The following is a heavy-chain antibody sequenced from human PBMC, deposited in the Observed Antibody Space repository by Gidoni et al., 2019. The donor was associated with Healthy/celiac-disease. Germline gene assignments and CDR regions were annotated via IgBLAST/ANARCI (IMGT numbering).Heavy chain of an antibody. CDR2: INAGNGNT. CDR3: ARGRYDSSGYYYFDY. D-gene: IGHD3-22*01. CDR1: VYTFTSYA. Sequence: QVQLVQSGAEVKKPGASVKVSFHASVYTFTSYAMHWVLQAPGQRLEWMGWINAGNGNTKYSQKFQGRVTITRDTSASTAYMELSSLRSEDTAVYYCARGRYDSSGYYYFDYWGQGTLVTVSS. J-gene: IGHJ4*02. V-gene: IGHV1-3*01.